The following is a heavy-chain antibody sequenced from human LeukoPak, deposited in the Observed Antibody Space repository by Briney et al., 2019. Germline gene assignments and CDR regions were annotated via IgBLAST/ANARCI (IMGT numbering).Heavy chain of an antibody. CDR2: IIPIFGTA. CDR1: GGTFSSYT. D-gene: IGHD4-11*01. Sequence: ASVKVSCKASGGTFSSYTISWVRQAPGQGLEWMGGIIPIFGTANYAQKFQGRVTITADESTSTAYMELSSLRSEDTAVYYCARVSYDHSNYVSLDYWGQGTLVTVSS. V-gene: IGHV1-69*13. CDR3: ARVSYDHSNYVSLDY. J-gene: IGHJ4*02.